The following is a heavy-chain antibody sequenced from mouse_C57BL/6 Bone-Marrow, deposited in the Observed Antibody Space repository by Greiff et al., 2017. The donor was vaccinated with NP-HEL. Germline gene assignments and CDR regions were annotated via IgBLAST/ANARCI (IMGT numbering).Heavy chain of an antibody. V-gene: IGHV1-15*01. CDR3: TAIVTTRGYYAMDY. CDR2: IDPETGGT. D-gene: IGHD2-5*01. Sequence: QVQLKQSGAELVRPGASVTLSCKASGYTFTDYEMHWVKQTPVHGLEWIGAIDPETGGTAYNQKFKGKAILTADKSSSTAYMELRSLTSEDSAVYYCTAIVTTRGYYAMDYWGQGTSVTVSS. J-gene: IGHJ4*01. CDR1: GYTFTDYE.